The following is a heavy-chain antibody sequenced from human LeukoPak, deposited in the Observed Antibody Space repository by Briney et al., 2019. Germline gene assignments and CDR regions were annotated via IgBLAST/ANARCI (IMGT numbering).Heavy chain of an antibody. CDR2: VNDSGGT. CDR1: IDSFTNYY. CDR3: ARDKNSMWLADLDAFDI. Sequence: SETLSLTCAVYIDSFTNYYWNWIRQTPGKGLEWIGEVNDSGGTNINPSLRSRVILSVDTSKNQFSLKLSSVTAADTAVYYCARDKNSMWLADLDAFDIWGQGTMVTVSS. J-gene: IGHJ3*02. D-gene: IGHD6-19*01. V-gene: IGHV4-34*01.